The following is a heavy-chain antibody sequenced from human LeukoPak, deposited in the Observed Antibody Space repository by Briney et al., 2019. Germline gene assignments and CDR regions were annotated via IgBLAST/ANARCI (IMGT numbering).Heavy chain of an antibody. CDR1: GFTFKNSA. D-gene: IGHD3-10*01. CDR2: IYSGGST. J-gene: IGHJ4*02. V-gene: IGHV3-66*01. CDR3: AREAYYYGSGSLFDY. Sequence: GGSLRLSCAASGFTFKNSAMSWVRQAPGKGLEWVSVIYSGGSTYYADSVKGRFTISRDNSKNTLYLQMNSLRAEDTAVYYCAREAYYYGSGSLFDYWGQGTLVTVSS.